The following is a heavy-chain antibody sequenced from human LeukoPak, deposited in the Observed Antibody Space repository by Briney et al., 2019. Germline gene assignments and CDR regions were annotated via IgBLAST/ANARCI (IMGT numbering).Heavy chain of an antibody. J-gene: IGHJ4*02. CDR2: IYYSGST. Sequence: SETLSLTCTVSGGSISSYYWSWIRQPPGKGLEWIGYIYYSGSTNYNASLKSRVTISVDTSKNQFSLRLSSVTAADTAVYYCAREGDYDAFDYWGQGTLVTVSS. D-gene: IGHD4-17*01. CDR3: AREGDYDAFDY. V-gene: IGHV4-59*01. CDR1: GGSISSYY.